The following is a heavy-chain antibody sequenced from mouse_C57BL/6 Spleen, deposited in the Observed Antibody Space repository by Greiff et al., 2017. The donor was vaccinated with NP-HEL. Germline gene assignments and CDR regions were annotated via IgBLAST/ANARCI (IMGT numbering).Heavy chain of an antibody. CDR3: ARGPPFAY. Sequence: ESGPGLVKPSQSLSLTCSVTGYSITSGYYWNWIRQFPGNKLEWMGYISYDGSNNYNPSLKNRISITRDTSKNQFFLKLNSVTTEDTATYYCARGPPFAYWGQGTLVTVSA. V-gene: IGHV3-6*01. CDR1: GYSITSGYY. J-gene: IGHJ3*01. CDR2: ISYDGSN.